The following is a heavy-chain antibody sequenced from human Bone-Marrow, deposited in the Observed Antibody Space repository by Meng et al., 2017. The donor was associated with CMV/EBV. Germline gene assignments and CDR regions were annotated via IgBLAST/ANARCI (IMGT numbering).Heavy chain of an antibody. V-gene: IGHV4-39*01. D-gene: IGHD6-6*01. J-gene: IGHJ6*02. CDR2: IYYSRST. CDR1: GGSISSSSYY. Sequence: SETLSLTCTVSGGSISSSSYYWGWIRQPPGKGLEWIGSIYYSRSTYYNPSLKRRVTISVDTSKNQFSLKLSSVTAADTAVYYCARGSGIAARPNPSGGMDVWGQGTTVTVSS. CDR3: ARGSGIAARPNPSGGMDV.